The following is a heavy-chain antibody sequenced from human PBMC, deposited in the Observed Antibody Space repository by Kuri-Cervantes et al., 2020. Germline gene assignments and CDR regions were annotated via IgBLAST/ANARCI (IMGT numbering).Heavy chain of an antibody. CDR3: ARDPPYDSSGYYYGAHAFDI. CDR2: FDPEDGET. V-gene: IGHV1-24*01. D-gene: IGHD3-22*01. Sequence: ASVKVSCKVSGYTLTELSMHWVRQAPGKGLEWMGGFDPEDGETIYAQKFQGRVTMTRDTSTSTVYMELSSLRSEDTAVYYCARDPPYDSSGYYYGAHAFDIWGQGTMVTDSS. J-gene: IGHJ3*02. CDR1: GYTLTELS.